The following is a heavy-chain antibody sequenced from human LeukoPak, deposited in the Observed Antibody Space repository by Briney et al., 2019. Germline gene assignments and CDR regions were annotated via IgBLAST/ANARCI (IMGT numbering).Heavy chain of an antibody. Sequence: KASETLSLTCTVSGGSISSSSYYWGWIRQPPGKGLEWIGSIYYSGSTYYNPSLKSRVTISVDTSKNQFSLKLSSVTAADTAVYYCASGITGTNSFSGLINWGQGTLVTVSS. V-gene: IGHV4-39*01. CDR3: ASGITGTNSFSGLIN. J-gene: IGHJ4*02. CDR1: GGSISSSSYY. D-gene: IGHD1-7*01. CDR2: IYYSGST.